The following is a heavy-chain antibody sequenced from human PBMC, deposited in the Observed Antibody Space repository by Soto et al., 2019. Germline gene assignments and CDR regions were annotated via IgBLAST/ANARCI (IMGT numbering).Heavy chain of an antibody. CDR1: GYTLTELS. CDR3: APVQHRGSGSYYYYYYRMDV. CDR2: FDPEDGET. Sequence: ASVKVSCKVSGYTLTELSMHWVRQAPGKGLEWMGGFDPEDGETIYAQKFQGRVTMTEDTSTDTAYMELSSLRSEDKAVYYCAPVQHRGSGSYYYYYYRMDVWGQGTTVTVSS. J-gene: IGHJ6*02. D-gene: IGHD1-26*01. V-gene: IGHV1-24*01.